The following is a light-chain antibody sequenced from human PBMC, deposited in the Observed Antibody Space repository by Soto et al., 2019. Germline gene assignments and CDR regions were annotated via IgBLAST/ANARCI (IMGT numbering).Light chain of an antibody. CDR2: EVT. Sequence: QSVLTQPASVCGSPGQSMTLSCTGTSSDVGAYNFVTWYQLHPAEAPQLIIYEVTNRPSVLSERFSGSTSGNTASLTISRLQSEFETDYYCSSYTGLSTVVFGTGTKLTVL. J-gene: IGLJ1*01. CDR3: SSYTGLSTVV. CDR1: SSDVGAYNF. V-gene: IGLV2-14*01.